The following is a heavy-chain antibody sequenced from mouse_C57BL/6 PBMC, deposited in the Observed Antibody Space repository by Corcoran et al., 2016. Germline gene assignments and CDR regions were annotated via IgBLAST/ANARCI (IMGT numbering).Heavy chain of an antibody. CDR1: GYAFSSYW. CDR2: IYPGDGDT. Sequence: VQLQQSGAELVKPGASVKISCKASGYAFSSYWMNWVKQRPGKGLEWIGRIYPGDGDTNYNGKFKGKATLTADKASSTAYMQLSSLTSEDSAVYFCARPDGSSYVHYFDYGGQGTTLTFSS. V-gene: IGHV1-80*01. CDR3: ARPDGSSYVHYFDY. J-gene: IGHJ2*01. D-gene: IGHD1-1*01.